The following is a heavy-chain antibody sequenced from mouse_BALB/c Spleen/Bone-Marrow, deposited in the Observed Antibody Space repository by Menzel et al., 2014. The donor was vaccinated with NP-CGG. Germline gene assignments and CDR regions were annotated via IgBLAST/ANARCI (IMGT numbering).Heavy chain of an antibody. CDR2: ISSGGSYT. CDR1: GFTFSSYA. D-gene: IGHD2-14*01. J-gene: IGHJ4*01. CDR3: ARQREVRPYYYAMDY. Sequence: VHLVESGGGLVKPGGSLKLSCAVSGFTFSSYAMSWVRQTPAKRLEWVATISSGGSYTYYPDSVKGRFTTSRDNAKDTLCLQMSSLRSEDTAMYYCARQREVRPYYYAMDYWGQGTSVTGSS. V-gene: IGHV5-9-3*01.